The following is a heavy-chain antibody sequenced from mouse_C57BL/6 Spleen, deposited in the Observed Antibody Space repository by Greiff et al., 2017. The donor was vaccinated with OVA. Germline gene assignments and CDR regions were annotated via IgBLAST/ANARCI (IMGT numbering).Heavy chain of an antibody. Sequence: VHVKQSGAELVRPGASVKLSCTASGFNIKDDYMHWVKQRPEQGLEWIGWIDPENGDTEYASKFQGKATITADTSSNTAYLQLSSLTSEDTAVYYCTTGQLRLPFAYWGQGTLVTVSA. CDR3: TTGQLRLPFAY. V-gene: IGHV14-4*01. J-gene: IGHJ3*01. CDR1: GFNIKDDY. D-gene: IGHD3-2*02. CDR2: IDPENGDT.